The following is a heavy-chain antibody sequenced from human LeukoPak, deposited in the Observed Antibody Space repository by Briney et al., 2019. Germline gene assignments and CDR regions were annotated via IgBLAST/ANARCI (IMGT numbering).Heavy chain of an antibody. J-gene: IGHJ3*02. CDR1: GFTFSSYA. CDR3: AKKGYSSGWVGAFDI. CDR2: VGGSGSTT. Sequence: GGSLRLSCVASGFTFSSYAMIWVLQAPGKGLQWVSSVGGSGSTTYYADSMQGRFTISRDNSKNTLYLQLNSLRVEDTAVYYCAKKGYSSGWVGAFDIWGRGTMVTVSS. D-gene: IGHD6-19*01. V-gene: IGHV3-23*01.